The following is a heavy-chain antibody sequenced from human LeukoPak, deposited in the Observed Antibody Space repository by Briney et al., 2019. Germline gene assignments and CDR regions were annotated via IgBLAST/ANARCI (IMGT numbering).Heavy chain of an antibody. D-gene: IGHD5-18*01. V-gene: IGHV5-10-1*01. CDR3: ARHGGYSYGNHDY. CDR2: IDPSDSYT. J-gene: IGHJ4*02. CDR1: GYSFTSYW. Sequence: GESLKISCKGSGYSFTSYWISWVRQMPGKGLEWLGRIDPSDSYTNYSPSFQGHVTISADKSISTAYLQWSSLKASDTAMYYCARHGGYSYGNHDYWGQGTLVTVSS.